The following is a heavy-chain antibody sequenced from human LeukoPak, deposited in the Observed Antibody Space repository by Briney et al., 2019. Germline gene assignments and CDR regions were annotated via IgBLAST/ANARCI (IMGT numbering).Heavy chain of an antibody. V-gene: IGHV3-30*18. CDR3: AKEYSSGWYSFDY. D-gene: IGHD6-19*01. CDR1: GFTFSSYG. Sequence: GGSLRLSCAASGFTFSSYGMHWVRQAPGKGLEWVAVISYDGSNKYHADSVKGRFTISRDNSKNTLYLQMNSLRAEDTAVYYCAKEYSSGWYSFDYWGQGTLVTVSS. CDR2: ISYDGSNK. J-gene: IGHJ4*02.